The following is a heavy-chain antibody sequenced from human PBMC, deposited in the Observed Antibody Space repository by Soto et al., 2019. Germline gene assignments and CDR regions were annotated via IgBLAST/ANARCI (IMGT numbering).Heavy chain of an antibody. V-gene: IGHV3-30*18. CDR2: ISYDGSNK. J-gene: IGHJ6*02. CDR3: AKDEQGTDYAFWSGYVYGMDV. Sequence: GGSLRLSCAASGFTFSSYGMHWVRQAPGKGLEWVAVISYDGSNKYYADSVKGRFTISRDNSKNTLYLQMNSLRAEDTAVYYCAKDEQGTDYAFWSGYVYGMDVWGQGTTVTVSS. D-gene: IGHD3-3*01. CDR1: GFTFSSYG.